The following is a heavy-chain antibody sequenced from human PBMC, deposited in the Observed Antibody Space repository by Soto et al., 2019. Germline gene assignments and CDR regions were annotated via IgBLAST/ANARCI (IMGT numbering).Heavy chain of an antibody. J-gene: IGHJ6*02. V-gene: IGHV4-59*01. CDR1: VGSIRSYY. Sequence: SEPLSLTCTVSVGSIRSYYWSWIRQPPVKVLEWIGYIYYSGSTNYNPSLKSRVTISVDTSKNQFSLKLSSVTAADTAVYYCARGRYCSGGSCLFHGMDVWGQGTTVTVSS. D-gene: IGHD2-15*01. CDR2: IYYSGST. CDR3: ARGRYCSGGSCLFHGMDV.